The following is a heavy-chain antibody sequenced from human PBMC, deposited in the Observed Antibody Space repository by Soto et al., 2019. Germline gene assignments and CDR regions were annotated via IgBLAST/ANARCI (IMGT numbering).Heavy chain of an antibody. V-gene: IGHV3-21*01. CDR2: INGRSNYV. J-gene: IGHJ4*02. CDR1: GCTFSTYT. CDR3: AREDGVVGSSSAFDH. D-gene: IGHD1-26*01. Sequence: GSLRRAGVSSGCTFSTYTMNWVRQAPGKGLEWVSSINGRSNYVYYADSVKGRFTISRDNAKNSLYLQMNRLRAEDTAIYYCAREDGVVGSSSAFDHWGLGTLVTVYS.